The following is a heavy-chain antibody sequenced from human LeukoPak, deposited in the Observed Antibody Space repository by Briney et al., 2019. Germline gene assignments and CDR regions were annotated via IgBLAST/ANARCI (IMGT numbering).Heavy chain of an antibody. V-gene: IGHV1-18*01. CDR2: ITADNGNT. J-gene: IGHJ3*02. Sequence: GASVKVSCKASGYTFTTYNINWVRQAPGQGLEWMGWITADNGNTNYAQKFQGRVTMTTDTSTSTVYMELRSLRSDDTAVYYCARTGYSHMGDSAFDIWGQGTMVTVSS. CDR3: ARTGYSHMGDSAFDI. D-gene: IGHD5-18*01. CDR1: GYTFTTYN.